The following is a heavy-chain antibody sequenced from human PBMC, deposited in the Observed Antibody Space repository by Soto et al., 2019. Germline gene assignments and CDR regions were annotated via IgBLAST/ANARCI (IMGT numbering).Heavy chain of an antibody. J-gene: IGHJ4*02. CDR1: GYTITNHA. CDR2: INAGNGDT. Sequence: ASVKVSCKASGYTITNHAMHWVRQAPGQRLEWMGWINAGNGDTKYSQKFQDRVTLIADTSANTVYMELSGLKSEDTAVYYCASRIAVAGAFDHWGQGTLVTVS. V-gene: IGHV1-3*01. D-gene: IGHD6-19*01. CDR3: ASRIAVAGAFDH.